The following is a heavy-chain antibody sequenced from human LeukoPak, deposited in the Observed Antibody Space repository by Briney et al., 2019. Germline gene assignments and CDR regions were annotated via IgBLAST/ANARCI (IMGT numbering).Heavy chain of an antibody. CDR2: IYSSGST. J-gene: IGHJ4*02. CDR1: GGSISSSSYY. V-gene: IGHV4-39*07. CDR3: ARSGSGYLRYYFDY. D-gene: IGHD5-12*01. Sequence: SDTLSLICTVSGGSISSSSYYWGWIRQPPGKGLEWIGSIYSSGSTYYNPSLKSRVTISVDTSKNQFSLKLNSVTAADTAVYYCARSGSGYLRYYFDYWGQGTLVTVSS.